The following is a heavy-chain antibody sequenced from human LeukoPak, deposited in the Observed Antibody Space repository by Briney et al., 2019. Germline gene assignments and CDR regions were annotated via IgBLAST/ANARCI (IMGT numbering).Heavy chain of an antibody. Sequence: ASVKVSRKASGYTFTGYYMHCVRQAPGQGLEWMGWINPNSGGTNYAQKFQRRVTMTRATSISTAYMELSRLRSDDTAVYYCARDSGYDILTGYYKGDFDYWGQGTLVTVSS. CDR2: INPNSGGT. V-gene: IGHV1-2*02. CDR3: ARDSGYDILTGYYKGDFDY. J-gene: IGHJ4*02. D-gene: IGHD3-9*01. CDR1: GYTFTGYY.